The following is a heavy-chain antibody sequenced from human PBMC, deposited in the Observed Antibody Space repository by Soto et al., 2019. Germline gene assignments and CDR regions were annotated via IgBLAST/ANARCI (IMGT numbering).Heavy chain of an antibody. Sequence: VKVSCKASGGTLSSYAVSWVRRAPGQGLEWMGGIIPIFGTANYAQKFQGRVTITADESTSTAYMELSSLRSEDTAVYYCARAGYGDYPIGYGMDVWGQGTTVTVSS. J-gene: IGHJ6*02. V-gene: IGHV1-69*13. D-gene: IGHD4-17*01. CDR1: GGTLSSYA. CDR3: ARAGYGDYPIGYGMDV. CDR2: IIPIFGTA.